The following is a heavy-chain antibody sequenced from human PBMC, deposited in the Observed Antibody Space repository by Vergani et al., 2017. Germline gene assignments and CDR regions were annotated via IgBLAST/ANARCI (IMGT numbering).Heavy chain of an antibody. V-gene: IGHV3-48*01. J-gene: IGHJ2*01. Sequence: EVQLVESGGGLVQPGGSLRLSCAASGFTFSSYSMNWVRQAPGKGLEWVSYISSSSSTIYYADSVKGRFTISRDNAKNSLYLQMNSLRAEDTAVYYCARDRAGAARYWYFDRWGRGTLVTVSS. CDR1: GFTFSSYS. CDR2: ISSSSSTI. D-gene: IGHD6-6*01. CDR3: ARDRAGAARYWYFDR.